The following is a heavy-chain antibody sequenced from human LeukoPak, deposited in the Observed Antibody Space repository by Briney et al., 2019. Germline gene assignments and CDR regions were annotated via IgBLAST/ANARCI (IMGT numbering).Heavy chain of an antibody. J-gene: IGHJ4*02. CDR3: ARSDPPYYYGSGTFDY. CDR1: GGSFSGYY. V-gene: IGHV4-34*01. Sequence: SETLSLTCAVYGGSFSGYYWSWIRQPPGKGLEWIGEINHSGSTNYNPSLESRVTISVDTSKNQFSLKLRSVTAADTAVYYCARSDPPYYYGSGTFDYWGQGTLVTVSS. CDR2: INHSGST. D-gene: IGHD3-10*01.